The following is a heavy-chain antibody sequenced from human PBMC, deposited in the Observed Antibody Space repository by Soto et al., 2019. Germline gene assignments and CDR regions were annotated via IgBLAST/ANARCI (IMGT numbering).Heavy chain of an antibody. CDR2: INQDGRDT. D-gene: IGHD3-16*02. Sequence: QSGGSLRLSCAASGLAFRSFLMSWVRQAPGGGPEWVANINQDGRDTYYSDSVRDRFTISRDNAANSLFLHMNSLGAEDTAVYYCATYHDDEWESYRHRYWGQGTLVTVSS. CDR1: GLAFRSFL. CDR3: ATYHDDEWESYRHRY. V-gene: IGHV3-7*01. J-gene: IGHJ4*02.